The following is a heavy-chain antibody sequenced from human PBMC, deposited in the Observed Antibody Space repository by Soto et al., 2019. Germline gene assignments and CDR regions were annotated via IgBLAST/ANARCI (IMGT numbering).Heavy chain of an antibody. D-gene: IGHD2-15*01. CDR1: GGTFSSYA. V-gene: IGHV1-69*01. J-gene: IGHJ6*02. CDR2: IIPIFGTA. Sequence: QVQLVQSGAEVKKPGSSVKVSCKASGGTFSSYAISWVRQAPGQGLEWMGGIIPIFGTANYAQKFQGRVTITADESTSTAYMELRRLRSEDTAVYYCARVCSGGSCYRYYGMDVWGRGTTVTVSS. CDR3: ARVCSGGSCYRYYGMDV.